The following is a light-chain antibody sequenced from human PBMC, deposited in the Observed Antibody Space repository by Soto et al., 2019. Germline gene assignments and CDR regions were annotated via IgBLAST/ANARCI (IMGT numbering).Light chain of an antibody. CDR2: GAS. CDR3: QQYGSSPYT. V-gene: IGKV3-20*01. Sequence: EIVLTQSPGTLSLSPGERATLSCRASQSVSSSYLAWYQQKPGQAPMLLIYGASSRASGIPDRFSASESGTDFTLTITRLEPEDFAVYYCQQYGSSPYTFGQGTKLEIK. J-gene: IGKJ2*01. CDR1: QSVSSSY.